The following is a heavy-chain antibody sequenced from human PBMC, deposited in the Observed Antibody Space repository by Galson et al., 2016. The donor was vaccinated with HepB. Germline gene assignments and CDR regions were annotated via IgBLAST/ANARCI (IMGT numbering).Heavy chain of an antibody. V-gene: IGHV3-73*01. CDR3: SLDFDN. CDR1: GFTFRGYA. Sequence: SLRLSCAASGFTFRGYAIHWVRRTSGKGLEWVGRIRGKANSYETTYSAAVKGRFTLSRDDSENTAYLQMNSLKTEDTAVYYCSLDFDNWGQGTLVAVSS. CDR2: IRGKANSYET. J-gene: IGHJ4*02.